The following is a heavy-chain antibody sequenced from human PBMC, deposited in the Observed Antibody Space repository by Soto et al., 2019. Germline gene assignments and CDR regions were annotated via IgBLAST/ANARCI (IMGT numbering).Heavy chain of an antibody. J-gene: IGHJ4*02. CDR3: AKDPVGYCSGGSCFFDY. V-gene: IGHV3-23*01. Sequence: GGSLRLSCAASGFTFSSYAMSWVRQAPGKGLEWISAISGSGGSTYYADSVKGRFTISRDNSKNTLYLQMNSLRAEDTAVYYCAKDPVGYCSGGSCFFDYWGQGTLVTVPQ. CDR1: GFTFSSYA. CDR2: ISGSGGST. D-gene: IGHD2-15*01.